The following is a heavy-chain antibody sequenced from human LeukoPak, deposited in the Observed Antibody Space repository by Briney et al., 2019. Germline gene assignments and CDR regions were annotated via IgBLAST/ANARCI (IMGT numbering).Heavy chain of an antibody. V-gene: IGHV3-53*01. D-gene: IGHD3-10*01. CDR2: MDNFGLK. Sequence: GGSLRLSCAASGFSVNNNYIDWVRQAPGKGLEWVSSMDNFGLKYCRDSVTGRFTISRDSASDMVYLQMSSLRVDDTAVYYCAGGTYYGTGGRPGFLNYWGLGTLVTVSS. J-gene: IGHJ4*02. CDR3: AGGTYYGTGGRPGFLNY. CDR1: GFSVNNNY.